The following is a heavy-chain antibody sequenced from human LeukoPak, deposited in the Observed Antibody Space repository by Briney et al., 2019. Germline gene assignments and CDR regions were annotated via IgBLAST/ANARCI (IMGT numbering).Heavy chain of an antibody. CDR2: INHSGST. V-gene: IGHV4-34*01. CDR3: ARYARGVVVPAASIYYGMDV. CDR1: GGSFSGYY. D-gene: IGHD2-2*01. J-gene: IGHJ6*04. Sequence: SETLSLTCAVYGGSFSGYYWSWIRQPPGKGLEWNGEINHSGSTNYNPSLKSRVTISVDTSKNQFSLKLSSVTAADTAVYYCARYARGVVVPAASIYYGMDVWGKGTTVTVSS.